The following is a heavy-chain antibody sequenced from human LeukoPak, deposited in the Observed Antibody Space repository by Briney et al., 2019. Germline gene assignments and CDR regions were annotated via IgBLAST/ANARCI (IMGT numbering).Heavy chain of an antibody. CDR2: MNPNSGNT. Sequence: ASVKVSCKASGYTFTSYDIKWVRQAPGQGLEWMGWMNPNSGNTGYAQRFQGRVTITRNTSINTAYMELSSLRSDDTAVYCCARRGTIFGRGGWFDPWGQGTLVTVSS. J-gene: IGHJ5*02. CDR1: GYTFTSYD. D-gene: IGHD3-3*01. CDR3: ARRGTIFGRGGWFDP. V-gene: IGHV1-8*03.